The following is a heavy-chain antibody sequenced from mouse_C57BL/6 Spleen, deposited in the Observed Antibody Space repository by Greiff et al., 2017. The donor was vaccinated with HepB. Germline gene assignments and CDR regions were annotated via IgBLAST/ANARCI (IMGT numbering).Heavy chain of an antibody. Sequence: VQLQQSGPELVKPGASVKISCKASGYAFSSSWMNWVKQRPGKGLEWIGRIYPGDGDTNYNGKFKGKATLTADKSSSTAYMQLSSLTSEDSAVYFCARFGNYGGDFDFWGQGTTLTVSS. D-gene: IGHD2-1*01. CDR2: IYPGDGDT. V-gene: IGHV1-82*01. J-gene: IGHJ2*01. CDR1: GYAFSSSW. CDR3: ARFGNYGGDFDF.